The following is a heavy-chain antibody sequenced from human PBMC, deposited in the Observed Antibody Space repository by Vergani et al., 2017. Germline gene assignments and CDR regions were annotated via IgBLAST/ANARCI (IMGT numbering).Heavy chain of an antibody. D-gene: IGHD4-17*01. Sequence: QVQLQESGPGLVKPSETLSLTCTVSGGSISSYYWSWIRQPAGKGLEWVGRIYTSGSTNYNPSLKSRVNMSVDTSKNQFSLKLSSVTAADTAVYYCAREGNTVTTLPFDYWGQGTLVTVSS. CDR3: AREGNTVTTLPFDY. J-gene: IGHJ4*02. V-gene: IGHV4-4*07. CDR1: GGSISSYY. CDR2: IYTSGST.